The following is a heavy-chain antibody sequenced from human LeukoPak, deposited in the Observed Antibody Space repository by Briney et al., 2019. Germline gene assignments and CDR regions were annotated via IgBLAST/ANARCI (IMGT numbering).Heavy chain of an antibody. Sequence: GGSLRLSCAASGFTFSNYAMSWVRQAPGKGLEWVSLISGSGDATKYADSVKGRFTISRDNSKNTLYVQMNSLRAEDTAVYYCALGLRYCSSTSCYPYAFDIWGQGTMVTVSS. J-gene: IGHJ3*02. CDR2: ISGSGDAT. V-gene: IGHV3-23*01. CDR1: GFTFSNYA. D-gene: IGHD2-2*01. CDR3: ALGLRYCSSTSCYPYAFDI.